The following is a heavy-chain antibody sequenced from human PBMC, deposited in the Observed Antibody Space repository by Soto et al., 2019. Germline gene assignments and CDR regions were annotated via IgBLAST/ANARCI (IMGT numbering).Heavy chain of an antibody. Sequence: QVQRQESGPGLVKPSQTLSLTCTVSGGSIRSGGYYWNWIRQHPGKGLEWLGYSYYSGNTYYNPSLKSRVTISVATSKNQFSLRLSSVTAADTAVYYCARYPQYTYTIGYYVSSGNIDYCGQGILVTVST. CDR1: GGSIRSGGYY. J-gene: IGHJ4*02. CDR2: SYYSGNT. CDR3: ARYPQYTYTIGYYVSSGNIDY. V-gene: IGHV4-31*03. D-gene: IGHD3-22*01.